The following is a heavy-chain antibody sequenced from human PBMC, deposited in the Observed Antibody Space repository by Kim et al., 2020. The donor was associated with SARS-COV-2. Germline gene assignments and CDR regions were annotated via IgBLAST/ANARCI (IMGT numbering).Heavy chain of an antibody. Sequence: ETLSLTCTVSGGSISSYYWSWIRQPPGKGLEWIGYIYYSGSTNYNPSLKSRVTIPVDTSKNQFSLKLSTVTAADTAVYYCARGDATGYFGYWGQGTLVTVSS. V-gene: IGHV4-59*01. J-gene: IGHJ4*02. D-gene: IGHD1-1*01. CDR1: GGSISSYY. CDR2: IYYSGST. CDR3: ARGDATGYFGY.